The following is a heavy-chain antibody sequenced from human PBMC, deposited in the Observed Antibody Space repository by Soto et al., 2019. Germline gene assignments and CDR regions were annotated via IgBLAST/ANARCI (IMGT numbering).Heavy chain of an antibody. Sequence: HSYSGSGGTISTCCNWGCLRQPPGKGLEWLGSVHHSGSTYYNPSLKSRLTISVDKSKNQFSLNLTSVTAADPAVYYCSRQDRGVVGCRFFDPWGQGT. V-gene: IGHV4-38-2*02. CDR1: GGTISTCCN. J-gene: IGHJ5*02. CDR3: SRQDRGVVGCRFFDP. D-gene: IGHD2-15*01. CDR2: VHHSGST.